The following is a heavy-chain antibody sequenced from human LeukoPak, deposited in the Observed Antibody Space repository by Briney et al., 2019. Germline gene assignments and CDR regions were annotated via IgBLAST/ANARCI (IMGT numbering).Heavy chain of an antibody. J-gene: IGHJ4*02. Sequence: SETLSLTCTVSGGSISSGDYYWNWIRQPPGKGLEWIGFIYYSGNTYYNPSLKSRVTISADTSKNRFSLKLSSVTAADTAVYFCAREFAVTKTKIFDYWGQGTLVTVSS. CDR3: AREFAVTKTKIFDY. V-gene: IGHV4-30-4*08. CDR1: GGSISSGDYY. CDR2: IYYSGNT. D-gene: IGHD4-17*01.